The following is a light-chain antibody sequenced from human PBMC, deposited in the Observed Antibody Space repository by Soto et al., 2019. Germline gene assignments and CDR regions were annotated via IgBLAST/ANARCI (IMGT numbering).Light chain of an antibody. CDR3: QQYGSSSWT. CDR2: GAS. J-gene: IGKJ1*01. CDR1: QSISGSY. V-gene: IGKV3-20*01. Sequence: EIVFTQSPGTLSLSPGKRATLSCRSSQSISGSYLAWYQQRPGQAPRPIIYGASSRATGIPDRFSGSGSGTEFTLTISRLEPEDFAVYYCQQYGSSSWTFGQGTKVDIK.